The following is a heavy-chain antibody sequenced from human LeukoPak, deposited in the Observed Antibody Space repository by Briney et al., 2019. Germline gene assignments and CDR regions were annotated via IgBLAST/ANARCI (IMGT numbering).Heavy chain of an antibody. CDR2: ISGSGGST. D-gene: IGHD3-16*02. Sequence: PGGSLTLSCAASGFTFSSYAMSWVRQAPGKGLEWVSAISGSGGSTYYADSVKGRFTISRDNSKNTLYLQMNSLRAEDTAVYYCAKSLSDFYDYVWGSYLPPFDYWGQGTLVTVSS. CDR3: AKSLSDFYDYVWGSYLPPFDY. J-gene: IGHJ4*02. CDR1: GFTFSSYA. V-gene: IGHV3-23*01.